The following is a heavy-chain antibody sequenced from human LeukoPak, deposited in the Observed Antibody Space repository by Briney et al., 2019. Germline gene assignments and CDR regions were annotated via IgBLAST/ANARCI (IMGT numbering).Heavy chain of an antibody. V-gene: IGHV4-4*02. D-gene: IGHD3-16*02. Sequence: PSGTLSLNCAVSGASVTSTNWWNWVRQPPGKGLEWIGEIDHTGNTNYNPSLKSRITILLDKSKNQFSLKLSSVTAADTAVYYCAKSYASTVWGPGTLVTVSS. CDR3: AKSYASTV. CDR1: GASVTSTNW. CDR2: IDHTGNT. J-gene: IGHJ1*01.